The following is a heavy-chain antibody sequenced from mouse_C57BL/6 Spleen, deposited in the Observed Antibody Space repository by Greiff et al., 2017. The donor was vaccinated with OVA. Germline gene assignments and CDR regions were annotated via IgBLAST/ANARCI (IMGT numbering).Heavy chain of an antibody. D-gene: IGHD2-4*01. CDR3: ARGGARDYDGYYFDY. V-gene: IGHV1-53*01. J-gene: IGHJ2*01. CDR2: INPSNGGT. CDR1: GYTFTSYW. Sequence: QVHVKQPGTELVKPGASVKLSCKASGYTFTSYWMHWVKQRPGQGLEWIGNINPSNGGTNYNEKFKSKATLTVDKSSSTAYMQLSSLTSEDSAVYYCARGGARDYDGYYFDYWGQGTTLTVSS.